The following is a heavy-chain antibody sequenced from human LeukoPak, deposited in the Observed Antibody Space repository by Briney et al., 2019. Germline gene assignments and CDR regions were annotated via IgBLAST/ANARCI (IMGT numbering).Heavy chain of an antibody. CDR2: IYSGGST. CDR1: GFTVSSNY. Sequence: GGSLRLSCAASGFTVSSNYMGWVRQAPGKGLEWASVIYSGGSTYYADSVKGRFTISRDNSKNTLYLQMNSLRAEDTAVYYCARDRREGYCSSTSCSPYFDYWGQGTLVTVSS. V-gene: IGHV3-66*01. J-gene: IGHJ4*02. D-gene: IGHD2-2*01. CDR3: ARDRREGYCSSTSCSPYFDY.